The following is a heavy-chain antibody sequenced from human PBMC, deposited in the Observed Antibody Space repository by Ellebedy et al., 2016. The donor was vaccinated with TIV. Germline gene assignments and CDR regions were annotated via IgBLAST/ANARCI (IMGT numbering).Heavy chain of an antibody. CDR1: GDSVSSNSAA. V-gene: IGHV6-1*01. CDR3: ARAGEYTSSSGMDV. D-gene: IGHD6-6*01. CDR2: TYYRSKWYN. Sequence: SETLSLTCAISGDSVSSNSAAWNWIRQSPSRGLEWLGRTYYRSKWYNDYAVSVKSRITINPDTSKNQLSLQLNSVTPEDTAVYFCARAGEYTSSSGMDVWGQGATGTVSS. J-gene: IGHJ6*02.